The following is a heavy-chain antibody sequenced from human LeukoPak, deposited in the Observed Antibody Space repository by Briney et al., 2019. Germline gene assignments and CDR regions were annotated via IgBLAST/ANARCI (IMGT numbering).Heavy chain of an antibody. V-gene: IGHV3-23*01. Sequence: GSLRLSCAASGFTFSSYAMSWVRQAPGKGLEWVSAISGGGGATFYADSVKGRFTISRDNSKNTLYLQMNGLRAEDTAVYYCAKDRRGNAPRGAFDIWGQGTMVTVSS. J-gene: IGHJ3*02. CDR3: AKDRRGNAPRGAFDI. CDR2: ISGGGGAT. D-gene: IGHD1-1*01. CDR1: GFTFSSYA.